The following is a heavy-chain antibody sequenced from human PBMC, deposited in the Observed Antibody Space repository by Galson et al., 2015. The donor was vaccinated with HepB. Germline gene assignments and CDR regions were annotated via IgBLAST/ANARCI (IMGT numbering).Heavy chain of an antibody. Sequence: SVKVSCKASGGTFSSYAISWVRQAPGQGLEWMGGIIPIFGTANYAQKFQGRVTITADESTSTAYMELSSLRSEDTAVYYCARARRVTMIVVVSDAFDIWGQGTMVTVSS. D-gene: IGHD3-22*01. CDR2: IIPIFGTA. J-gene: IGHJ3*02. CDR1: GGTFSSYA. CDR3: ARARRVTMIVVVSDAFDI. V-gene: IGHV1-69*13.